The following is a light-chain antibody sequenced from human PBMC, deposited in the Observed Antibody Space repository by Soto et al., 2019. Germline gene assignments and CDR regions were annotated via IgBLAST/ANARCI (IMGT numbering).Light chain of an antibody. CDR1: SSNIGAGYD. CDR3: QSYESSLSGVV. V-gene: IGLV1-40*01. CDR2: SNT. Sequence: QSVLTQPPSVSGAPGQRVTISCTGSSSNIGAGYDVHWYQHLPGTAPKLLISSNTNRPSGVPDRFSGTKSGTSASLAITGLQAEDEADYYCQSYESSLSGVVFGGRTTLTGL. J-gene: IGLJ2*01.